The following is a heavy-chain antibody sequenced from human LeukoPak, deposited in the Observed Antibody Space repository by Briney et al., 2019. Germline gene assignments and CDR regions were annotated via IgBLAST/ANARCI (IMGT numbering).Heavy chain of an antibody. J-gene: IGHJ1*01. D-gene: IGHD3-10*01. CDR2: IKQDGSEK. CDR3: ARSSGSYYNAAEYFQH. CDR1: GFTFSSYW. V-gene: IGHV3-7*01. Sequence: GGSLRLSCAASGFTFSSYWMSWVRQAPGKGLEWVANIKQDGSEKYYVDSVKGRFTISRDNAKNSLYLQMNSLGAEDTAVYYCARSSGSYYNAAEYFQHWGQGTLVTVSS.